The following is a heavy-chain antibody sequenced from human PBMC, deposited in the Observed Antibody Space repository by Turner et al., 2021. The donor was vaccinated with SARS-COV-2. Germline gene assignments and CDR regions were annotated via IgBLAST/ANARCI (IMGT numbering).Heavy chain of an antibody. D-gene: IGHD3-22*01. J-gene: IGHJ5*02. Sequence: QVQLQKSGPGLVRPSETLSLTCTVSGASVTTYYWSWIRQPAGKGLEYIGRIFASGTTTYNPSFKTRVTMSLDTSKNQFSLNLSSVTAADTAVYYCARDLIGSSVGNLLRDTWGQGALVIVSS. CDR2: IFASGTT. V-gene: IGHV4-4*07. CDR1: GASVTTYY. CDR3: ARDLIGSSVGNLLRDT.